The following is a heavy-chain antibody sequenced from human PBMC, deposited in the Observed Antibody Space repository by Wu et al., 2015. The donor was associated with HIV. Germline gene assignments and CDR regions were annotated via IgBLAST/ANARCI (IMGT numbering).Heavy chain of an antibody. CDR2: INPSGGST. J-gene: IGHJ4*02. Sequence: QAQLVQSGAEVKKPGASVKISCKASGYTFTRYYVHWVRQAPGQGLEWMAIINPSGGSTSYAQKFPGRVTVTGDTSTSTVYMEMDNLRSDDTAVYYCARSYYGDYYFDYWGQGTLVTVSS. V-gene: IGHV1-46*01. CDR3: ARSYYGDYYFDY. CDR1: GYTFTRYY. D-gene: IGHD4-17*01.